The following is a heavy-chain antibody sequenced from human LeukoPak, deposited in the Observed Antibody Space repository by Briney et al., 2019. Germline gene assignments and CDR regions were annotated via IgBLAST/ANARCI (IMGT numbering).Heavy chain of an antibody. Sequence: SEILSLTCTVSGGSIISSSYYWGWIRQPPGKGLEWIGSIYYSGSTYYNPSLKSRVTISVDTSKNQFSLKLSSVTAADTAVYYCARHGSSYYMDVWGKGTTVTVSS. J-gene: IGHJ6*03. CDR3: ARHGSSYYMDV. V-gene: IGHV4-39*01. D-gene: IGHD2-15*01. CDR1: GGSIISSSYY. CDR2: IYYSGST.